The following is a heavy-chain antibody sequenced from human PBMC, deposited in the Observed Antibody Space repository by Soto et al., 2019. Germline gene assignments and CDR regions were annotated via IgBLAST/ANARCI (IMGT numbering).Heavy chain of an antibody. CDR3: ARSYDFLSGGMGV. J-gene: IGHJ6*02. CDR1: GGTLSSYA. Sequence: QVQLVQSGADLKKPGSSVKVSCKASGGTLSSYAVNWVRQAPGQGLEWVGGIIPIFDKPNYAQRFQGRVRLTADKSKHTAYMELRSLTSEDTATYYCARSYDFLSGGMGVWGLGATVTVSS. D-gene: IGHD3-3*01. CDR2: IIPIFDKP. V-gene: IGHV1-69*06.